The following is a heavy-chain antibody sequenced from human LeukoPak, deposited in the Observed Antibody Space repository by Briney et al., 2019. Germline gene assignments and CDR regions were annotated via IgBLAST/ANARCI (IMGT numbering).Heavy chain of an antibody. CDR1: GFTFSSYA. Sequence: GRSLRLSCAASGFTFSSYAMHWVRQAPGKGLEWVAVISYDGSNKYYADSVKGRFTISRDNSKNTLYLQMNSLRAEDTAVYYCAREFVAARRGYYYGMDVWGQGTAVTVSS. V-gene: IGHV3-30-3*01. J-gene: IGHJ6*02. CDR2: ISYDGSNK. CDR3: AREFVAARRGYYYGMDV. D-gene: IGHD6-6*01.